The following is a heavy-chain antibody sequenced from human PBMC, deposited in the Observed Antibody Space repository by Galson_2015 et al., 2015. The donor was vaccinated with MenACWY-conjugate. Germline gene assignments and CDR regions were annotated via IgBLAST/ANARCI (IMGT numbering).Heavy chain of an antibody. D-gene: IGHD6-13*01. V-gene: IGHV1-18*01. CDR2: INTYNGNP. CDR1: GYTFMSYG. J-gene: IGHJ3*02. CDR3: ARVGRSWYGPAPLDAFDI. Sequence: SVKVSCKASGYTFMSYGISWVRQAPGQGLEWMGWINTYNGNPNYEQNFQGRLTMTTDTSTSTAYLELRSLRSDDTAVYFCARVGRSWYGPAPLDAFDIWGQGTMVTVSS.